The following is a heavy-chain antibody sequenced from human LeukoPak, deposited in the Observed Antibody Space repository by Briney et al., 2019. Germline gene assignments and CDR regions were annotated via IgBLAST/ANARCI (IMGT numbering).Heavy chain of an antibody. J-gene: IGHJ4*02. V-gene: IGHV1-18*01. CDR3: ATNYYDSSGYYSIDY. CDR1: GYTFTRYG. Sequence: ASVKVSCKASGYTFTRYGISWVRQAPGQGLERMGWINTYNGNTDYAQKLQGRVTMTTDTSTSTAYMELRSLRSDDTALYYCATNYYDSSGYYSIDYWGQGTLVTVSS. CDR2: INTYNGNT. D-gene: IGHD3-22*01.